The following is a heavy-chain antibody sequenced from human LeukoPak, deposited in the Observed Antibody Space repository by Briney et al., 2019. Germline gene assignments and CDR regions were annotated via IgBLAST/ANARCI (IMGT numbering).Heavy chain of an antibody. CDR1: GGSFSGYY. CDR2: INHSGST. D-gene: IGHD3-16*02. Sequence: NPSETLSLTCAVYGGSFSGYYWSWIRQPPGKGLEWIGEINHSGSTNYNPSLKSRVTISVDTSKNQFSLKLSSVTAADTAVYYCARGRYHGMDVWGQGTTVTVSS. V-gene: IGHV4-34*01. J-gene: IGHJ6*02. CDR3: ARGRYHGMDV.